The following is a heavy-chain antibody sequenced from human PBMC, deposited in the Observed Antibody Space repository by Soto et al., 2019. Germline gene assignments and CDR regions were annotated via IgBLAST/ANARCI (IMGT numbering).Heavy chain of an antibody. D-gene: IGHD3-3*01. V-gene: IGHV4-39*01. J-gene: IGHJ5*02. CDR3: ARGRITIFGVVIMSWFDP. Sequence: QLQLQESGPGLVKPSETLSLTCTVSGGSISSSSYYWGWIRQPPGKGLEWIGSIYYSGSTYYNPSLKSRVTISVDTSKNQFSLKLSSVTAADTAVYYCARGRITIFGVVIMSWFDPWGQGTLVTVSS. CDR2: IYYSGST. CDR1: GGSISSSSYY.